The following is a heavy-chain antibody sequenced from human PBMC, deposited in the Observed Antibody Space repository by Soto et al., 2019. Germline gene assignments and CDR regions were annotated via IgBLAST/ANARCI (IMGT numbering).Heavy chain of an antibody. V-gene: IGHV1-8*01. D-gene: IGHD1-26*01. CDR1: GYTFTSYD. CDR2: MNPNTGNT. CDR3: ARQWELSGYYYGLDV. Sequence: QVQLGQSGAEVKKPGASVKVSCKASGYTFTSYDFNWVRQATGQGLEWMGWMNPNTGNTGYAQKFQGRVTMTRDTSISTAYMELSSLRSDDTAVYYCARQWELSGYYYGLDVWGQGTTVTVSS. J-gene: IGHJ6*02.